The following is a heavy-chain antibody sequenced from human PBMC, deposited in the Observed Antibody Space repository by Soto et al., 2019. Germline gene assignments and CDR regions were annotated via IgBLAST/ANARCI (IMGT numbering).Heavy chain of an antibody. J-gene: IGHJ5*02. V-gene: IGHV4-39*01. Sequence: SETPSITCTVCGGSISSSSYYGGWIQQPPGKGLEWIGSIYYSGSTYYNPSLKSRVTISVDTSKNQFSLKLSSVTAADTAVYYCARRAAPDYYDSSGYYRNWFDPWGQGTLVTVSS. CDR1: GGSISSSSYY. CDR3: ARRAAPDYYDSSGYYRNWFDP. CDR2: IYYSGST. D-gene: IGHD3-22*01.